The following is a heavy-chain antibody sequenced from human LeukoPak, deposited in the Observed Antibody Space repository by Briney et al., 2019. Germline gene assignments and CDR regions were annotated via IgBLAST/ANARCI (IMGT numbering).Heavy chain of an antibody. J-gene: IGHJ4*02. CDR2: IRYDGSNK. Sequence: TGGSLRLSCAASGFTFSSYGMHWVRQAPGKGLEWVAFIRYDGSNKYYADSVKGRFTISRDNSKNTLYLQMNSLRAEDTAVYYCAKDTDCSSTSCHPTFDYWGQGTLVTVSS. CDR3: AKDTDCSSTSCHPTFDY. V-gene: IGHV3-30*02. D-gene: IGHD2-2*01. CDR1: GFTFSSYG.